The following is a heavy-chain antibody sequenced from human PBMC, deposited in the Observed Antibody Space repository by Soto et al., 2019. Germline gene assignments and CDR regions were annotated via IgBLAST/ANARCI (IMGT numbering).Heavy chain of an antibody. V-gene: IGHV4-59*01. D-gene: IGHD2-21*01. CDR2: IFYSGTT. Sequence: SETLSLTCTVSGGSISSYYWSWIRQPPGKGLEWIGHIFYSGTTYYNPSLKSRVTISIDASKIQFSLRLTSVTAADTAVYYCARDDRLAPDRDSYYYYAMDVWGQGTTVTVS. CDR3: ARDDRLAPDRDSYYYYAMDV. J-gene: IGHJ6*02. CDR1: GGSISSYY.